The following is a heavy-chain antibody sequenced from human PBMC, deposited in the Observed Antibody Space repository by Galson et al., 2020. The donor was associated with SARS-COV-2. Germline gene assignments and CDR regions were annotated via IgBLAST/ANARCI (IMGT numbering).Heavy chain of an antibody. V-gene: IGHV3-33*06. D-gene: IGHD3-16*01. Sequence: GGSLRLSCAASGSTFSSYGMHWVRQAPGKGLEWVAVIWYDGSNKYYADSVKGRFTISRDNSKNTLYLQMNSLRAEDTAVYYCAKDGGLGYYFDYWGQGTLVTVSS. CDR3: AKDGGLGYYFDY. J-gene: IGHJ4*02. CDR2: IWYDGSNK. CDR1: GSTFSSYG.